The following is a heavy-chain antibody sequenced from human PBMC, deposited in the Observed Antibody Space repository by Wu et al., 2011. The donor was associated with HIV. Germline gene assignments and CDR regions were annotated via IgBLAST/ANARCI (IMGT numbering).Heavy chain of an antibody. CDR3: ARDPANNSGYDS. J-gene: IGHJ5*02. Sequence: QVQLVQSGAAVKKPGSSVKVSCKASGGTFNSYGITWVRQAPGQGLEWMGGIIPIFGTANYAQKFQGRVTITADKSTSTAYMELSSLRSEDTAVYYCARDPANNSGYDSWGQGTLVTVSS. D-gene: IGHD5-12*01. CDR1: GGTFNSYG. CDR2: IIPIFGTA. V-gene: IGHV1-69*14.